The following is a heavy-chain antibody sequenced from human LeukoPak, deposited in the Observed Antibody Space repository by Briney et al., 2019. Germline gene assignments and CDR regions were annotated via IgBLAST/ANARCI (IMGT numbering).Heavy chain of an antibody. V-gene: IGHV1-69*04. D-gene: IGHD3-22*01. CDR3: ARLFYDSSMY. CDR1: GGTFSSYA. Sequence: SVKVSCKASGGTFSSYAICWVRQAPGQGLEWMGRIITILGIANYAQKFQGRVTITADKSTSTAYMELSSLRSEDTAVYYCARLFYDSSMYWGQGTLVTVSS. CDR2: IITILGIA. J-gene: IGHJ4*02.